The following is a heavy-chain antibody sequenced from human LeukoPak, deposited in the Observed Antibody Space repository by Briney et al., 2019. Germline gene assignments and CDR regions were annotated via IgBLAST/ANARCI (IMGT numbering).Heavy chain of an antibody. CDR2: ISAYNGNT. Sequence: GASVKVSCKASGGTFSNYAISWVRQAPGQGLEWMGWISAYNGNTNYAQKLQGRVTMTTDTSTSTAYMELRGLRSDDTAVYYCARDGGGKWLPPDYWGQGTLVTVSS. D-gene: IGHD3-22*01. J-gene: IGHJ4*02. CDR3: ARDGGGKWLPPDY. CDR1: GGTFSNYA. V-gene: IGHV1-18*01.